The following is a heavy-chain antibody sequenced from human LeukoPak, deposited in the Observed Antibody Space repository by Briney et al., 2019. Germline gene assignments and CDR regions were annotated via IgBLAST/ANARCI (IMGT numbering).Heavy chain of an antibody. Sequence: GGSLRRSCAAFGFTFSDYHMSWIRKAPGKGLECVSYISPGGGSKYFADSVKGRFTISRDNAKNSLYLQMNSLTAEDTAVYYCAGGRDTAVAGPGGYFDYWAQGTLVTVSS. CDR3: AGGRDTAVAGPGGYFDY. CDR1: GFTFSDYH. CDR2: ISPGGGSK. D-gene: IGHD6-19*01. J-gene: IGHJ4*02. V-gene: IGHV3-11*01.